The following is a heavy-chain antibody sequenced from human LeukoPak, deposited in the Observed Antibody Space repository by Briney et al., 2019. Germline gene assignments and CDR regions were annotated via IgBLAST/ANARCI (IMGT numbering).Heavy chain of an antibody. CDR2: ISWNSGSI. Sequence: GGSLRPSCAASGFTFADYGMHWVRQAPRKGLEWVSGISWNSGSIGYAHSVKGRFTISRDNAKNSLSLQMNSLRAEDTALYYCAKDTVGAFDIWGQGTMVTVSS. J-gene: IGHJ3*02. CDR1: GFTFADYG. V-gene: IGHV3-9*01. CDR3: AKDTVGAFDI.